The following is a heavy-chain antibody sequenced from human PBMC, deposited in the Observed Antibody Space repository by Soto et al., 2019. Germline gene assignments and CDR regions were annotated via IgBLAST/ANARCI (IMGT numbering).Heavy chain of an antibody. J-gene: IGHJ4*02. V-gene: IGHV4-4*02. Sequence: SETLSLTCAVSGGSITNTDWWSWVRQPPGMGLEWGGVISLSGNTNYNPSLEGRAAISLDKSRNQFSLILNSVTAADTAVYYCASRGSSGPFWGQGTLVTVSS. CDR3: ASRGSSGPF. CDR2: ISLSGNT. CDR1: GGSITNTDW. D-gene: IGHD3-22*01.